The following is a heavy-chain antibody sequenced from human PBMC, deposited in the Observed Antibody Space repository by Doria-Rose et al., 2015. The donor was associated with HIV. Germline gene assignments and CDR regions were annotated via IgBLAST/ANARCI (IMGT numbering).Heavy chain of an antibody. CDR1: GVSLSSPGMG. Sequence: SGPVLVKPTETLTLTCTVSGVSLSSPGMGVSWIRQPPGKALEWLAHIFPDDEKSYKTSLKSRLTISRGTSKSQVVLTMTDMDPVDTATYYCARIKSSRWYHKYYFDFWGQGTLVIVSA. V-gene: IGHV2-26*01. CDR2: IFPDDEK. J-gene: IGHJ4*02. D-gene: IGHD6-13*01. CDR3: ARIKSSRWYHKYYFDF.